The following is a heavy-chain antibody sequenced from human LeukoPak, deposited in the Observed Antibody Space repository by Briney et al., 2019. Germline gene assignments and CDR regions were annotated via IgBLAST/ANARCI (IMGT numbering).Heavy chain of an antibody. V-gene: IGHV3-74*01. J-gene: IGHJ6*02. CDR2: INSDGSST. Sequence: GGSLRLSCAASGFTFSSYWMHWVRQAPGKGLVWVSRINSDGSSTSYADSVKGRFTISRDNAKNTLYLQMNSLRAEDTAVYYCARYSSGWPYHYYGMDVWGQGTTVTVSS. CDR3: ARYSSGWPYHYYGMDV. CDR1: GFTFSSYW. D-gene: IGHD6-19*01.